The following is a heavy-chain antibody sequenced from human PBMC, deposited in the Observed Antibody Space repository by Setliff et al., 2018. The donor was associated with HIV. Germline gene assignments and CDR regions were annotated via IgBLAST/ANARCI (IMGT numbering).Heavy chain of an antibody. V-gene: IGHV4-4*02. D-gene: IGHD5-18*01. Sequence: LSLTCAVSGGYISSSNWWSWVRQPPGAGLEWIGEIYHSGSTKYNPSLKSRVTISVDKSKNQFSLKLSSVTAADTAVYYCARELGIQLWPNAFDIWGQGTMVTVSS. CDR1: GGYISSSNW. CDR3: ARELGIQLWPNAFDI. J-gene: IGHJ3*02. CDR2: IYHSGST.